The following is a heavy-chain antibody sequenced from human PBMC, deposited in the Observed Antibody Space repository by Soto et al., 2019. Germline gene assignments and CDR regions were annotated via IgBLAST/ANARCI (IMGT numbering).Heavy chain of an antibody. Sequence: PGGSLRLSCAASGFTFSSYAMSWVRQAPGKGLEWVSAISGSGGSTYYADSVKGRFTISRDNSKNTLYLQMNSLRAEDTAVYYCAKPPLYCSSTSRYTFDYWGQGTLVTVSS. CDR3: AKPPLYCSSTSRYTFDY. CDR1: GFTFSSYA. CDR2: ISGSGGST. J-gene: IGHJ4*02. V-gene: IGHV3-23*01. D-gene: IGHD2-2*02.